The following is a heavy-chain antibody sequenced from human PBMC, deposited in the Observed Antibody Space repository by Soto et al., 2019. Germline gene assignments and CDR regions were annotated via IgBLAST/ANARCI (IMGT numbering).Heavy chain of an antibody. V-gene: IGHV4-34*01. D-gene: IGHD2-21*01. CDR1: GGSFSGYY. CDR3: ARRSVAGP. Sequence: QVQLQQWGAGLLKPSETLSLTCAVYGGSFSGYYWSWIRQPPGKGLEWIREINHSGSTNYNPSLKSRVTISVDTSKNQFSLKLSSVTAADTAVYYCARRSVAGPWGQGTLVTVSS. CDR2: INHSGST. J-gene: IGHJ5*02.